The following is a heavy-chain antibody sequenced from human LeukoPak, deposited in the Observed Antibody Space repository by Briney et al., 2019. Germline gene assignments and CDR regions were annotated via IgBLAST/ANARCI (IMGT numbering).Heavy chain of an antibody. CDR3: AKAQMGCPDY. J-gene: IGHJ4*02. V-gene: IGHV3-23*01. CDR1: AFTFSSYA. CDR2: ISGSGGST. D-gene: IGHD5-24*01. Sequence: GGSLRLSCAASAFTFSSYAMSWVRQAPGKGLEWVSSISGSGGSTYYAGSVKGRFTISRDNSKNTLYLQMNTLRAEDSALYYCAKAQMGCPDYWGQGTLVSVSS.